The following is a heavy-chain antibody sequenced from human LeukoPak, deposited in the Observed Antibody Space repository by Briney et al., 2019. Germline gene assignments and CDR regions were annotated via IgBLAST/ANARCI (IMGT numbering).Heavy chain of an antibody. Sequence: ASVKVSCKASGYTFTGYYMHWVRQAPGQGLEWMGWISAYNGNTNYAQKLQGRVTMTTDTSTSTAYMELRSLRSDDTAVYYCARDPGRLPAAIRAFDIWGQGTMVTVSS. CDR3: ARDPGRLPAAIRAFDI. D-gene: IGHD2-2*02. V-gene: IGHV1-18*04. CDR1: GYTFTGYY. J-gene: IGHJ3*02. CDR2: ISAYNGNT.